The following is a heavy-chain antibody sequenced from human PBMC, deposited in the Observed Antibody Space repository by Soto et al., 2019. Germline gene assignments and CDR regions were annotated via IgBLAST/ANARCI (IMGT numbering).Heavy chain of an antibody. V-gene: IGHV3-33*01. Sequence: PGGSLRLSCAASGFTFSSYGMHWVRQAPGKGLEWVAVIWYDGSHKYYADSVKGRFTISRDNSKKTLDLQMNSLRAEDTAVYYCARAGLYYDILTGRDYYYYMDVWGKGTTVTVSS. D-gene: IGHD3-9*01. CDR3: ARAGLYYDILTGRDYYYYMDV. CDR2: IWYDGSHK. CDR1: GFTFSSYG. J-gene: IGHJ6*03.